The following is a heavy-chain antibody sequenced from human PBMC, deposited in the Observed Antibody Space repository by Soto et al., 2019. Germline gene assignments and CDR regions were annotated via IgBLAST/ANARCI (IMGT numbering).Heavy chain of an antibody. V-gene: IGHV1-3*01. J-gene: IGHJ5*02. CDR3: ARGSGYGSGSYYLLPSYNWFDP. CDR2: INAGNGNT. CDR1: GYTFTSYA. Sequence: ASVKRSCKASGYTFTSYAMHWVRQAPGQRLEWMGWINAGNGNTKYSQKFQGRVTITRDTSASTAYMELSSLRSEDTAVYYCARGSGYGSGSYYLLPSYNWFDPWGQGTLVTVSS. D-gene: IGHD3-10*01.